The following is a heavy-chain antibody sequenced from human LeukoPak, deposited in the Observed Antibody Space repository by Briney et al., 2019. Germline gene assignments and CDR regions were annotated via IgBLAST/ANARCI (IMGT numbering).Heavy chain of an antibody. CDR2: IIPIFGTA. J-gene: IGHJ4*02. Sequence: SVTVSCTASGGTFSSYAISWVRQAPGQGLEWMGGIIPIFGTANYAQKFQGRVTITADESTSTAYMELSSLRAEDTAVYYCASSGSGSPDRDYWGQGTLVTVSS. CDR3: ASSGSGSPDRDY. D-gene: IGHD3-10*01. CDR1: GGTFSSYA. V-gene: IGHV1-69*13.